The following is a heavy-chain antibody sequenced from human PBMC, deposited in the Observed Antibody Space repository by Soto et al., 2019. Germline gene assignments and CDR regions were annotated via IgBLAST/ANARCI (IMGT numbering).Heavy chain of an antibody. Sequence: QVTLKESGPVLVRPTETLTLTCTVSGFSLTNPRMAVGWIRQPPGKALEWLTHIFSSDEKSYNTSLKRRVTISQDTSKSQVVLTMTTVDPVDTATYYCARIRSWGLVPNGSFFGMDVWGPGATVTVSS. CDR1: GFSLTNPRMA. D-gene: IGHD3-10*01. V-gene: IGHV2-26*01. CDR2: IFSSDEK. J-gene: IGHJ6*02. CDR3: ARIRSWGLVPNGSFFGMDV.